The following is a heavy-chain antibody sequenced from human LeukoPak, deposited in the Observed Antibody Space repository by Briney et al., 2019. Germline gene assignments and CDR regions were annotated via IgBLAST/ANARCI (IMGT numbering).Heavy chain of an antibody. J-gene: IGHJ6*03. CDR2: ISAYNGNT. CDR3: ARAEYYYGSGSYSIPNYYYYYMDV. CDR1: GYTFTSYG. V-gene: IGHV1-18*01. Sequence: GASVKVSCKASGYTFTSYGISWVRQAPGQGLEWMGWISAYNGNTNYAQKLQGRVTMTTDTSTSTAYMELRSLRSDDTAVYYCARAEYYYGSGSYSIPNYYYYYMDVWGKGTTVTVSS. D-gene: IGHD3-10*01.